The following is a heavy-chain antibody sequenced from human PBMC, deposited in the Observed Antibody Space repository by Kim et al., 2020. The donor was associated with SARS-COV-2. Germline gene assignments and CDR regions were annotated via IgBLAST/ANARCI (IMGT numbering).Heavy chain of an antibody. V-gene: IGHV3-23*01. D-gene: IGHD3-10*01. J-gene: IGHJ6*01. CDR1: GFAFGDYA. CDR3: AKDSLYVPGRGHFYS. Sequence: GGSLRLSCAASGFAFGDYAMSWVRRAPGKGLEWVSVLSGSVPDAKYADSVRGRFTISRDNSKNTLFLQMDSLRVDDTAVYYCAKDSLYVPGRGHFYSWG. CDR2: LSGSVPDA.